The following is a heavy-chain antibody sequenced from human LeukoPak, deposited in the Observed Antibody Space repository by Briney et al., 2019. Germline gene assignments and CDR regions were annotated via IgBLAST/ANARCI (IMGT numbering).Heavy chain of an antibody. CDR1: GGSFSGYY. D-gene: IGHD3-3*01. CDR3: ARRPDFWSGSDAFDI. J-gene: IGHJ3*02. CDR2: INHSGST. V-gene: IGHV4-34*01. Sequence: SETLSLTCAVYGGSFSGYYWSWIRQPPGKGLEWIGEINHSGSTNYNPSLKSRVTVSVDTSKNQFSLKLSSVTAADTAVYYCARRPDFWSGSDAFDIWGQGTMVTVSS.